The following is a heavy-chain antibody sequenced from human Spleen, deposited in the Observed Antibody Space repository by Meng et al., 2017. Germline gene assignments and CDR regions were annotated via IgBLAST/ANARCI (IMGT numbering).Heavy chain of an antibody. CDR1: GGSVSSGSYY. CDR3: ARENFNSGWYWFDP. J-gene: IGHJ5*02. CDR2: IYSSGST. Sequence: SETLSLTCTVSGGSVSSGSYYWSWIRQPAGKGLEWIGRIYSSGSTNYNPSLKSPVTMSVDTSKNQFSLKLYSVTAADTAVYYCARENFNSGWYWFDPWGQGTLVTVSS. V-gene: IGHV4-61*02. D-gene: IGHD6-19*01.